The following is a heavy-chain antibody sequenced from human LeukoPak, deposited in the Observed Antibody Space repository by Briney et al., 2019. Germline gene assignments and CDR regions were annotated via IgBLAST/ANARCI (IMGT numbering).Heavy chain of an antibody. CDR2: IRYDGSNK. V-gene: IGHV3-30*02. J-gene: IGHJ4*02. CDR3: XXXXXXXY. Sequence: XAXSXXTFXXYGMHWVRQAPGKGLEGVAFIRYDGSNKYYADSVKGRFTIYRDNAKKTVYLQMKSLRGEDTGVNERXXXXXXXYWGQXTLVTVSS. CDR1: XXTFXXYG.